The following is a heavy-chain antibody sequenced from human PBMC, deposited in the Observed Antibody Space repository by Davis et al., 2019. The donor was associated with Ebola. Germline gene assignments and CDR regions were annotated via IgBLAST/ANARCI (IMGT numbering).Heavy chain of an antibody. V-gene: IGHV3-7*01. J-gene: IGHJ4*02. CDR3: ARGGAVKFDY. CDR1: GFPFSSYW. CDR2: IKQDGSEI. Sequence: GESLKTSCAVSGFPFSSYWMSWVRQAPGKGPEWVANIKQDGSEIHYVDSVKGRFTISRDNAKNSLYLQMNSLRDDDTALYYCARGGAVKFDYWGQGTLVTVSS. D-gene: IGHD4-17*01.